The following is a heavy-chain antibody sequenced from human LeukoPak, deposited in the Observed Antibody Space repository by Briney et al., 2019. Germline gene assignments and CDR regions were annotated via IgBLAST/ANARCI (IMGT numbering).Heavy chain of an antibody. D-gene: IGHD3-9*01. J-gene: IGHJ4*02. CDR1: GYTFTGYH. CDR3: ARDPNDILTGPPGY. V-gene: IGHV1-2*02. Sequence: GASVKVSCKASGYTFTGYHMHWVRQAPGQGLEWMGWINPNTGDTNYAQKFQGRVTMTRDTSTSTVYMELSSLRSEDTAVYYCARDPNDILTGPPGYWGQGTLVTVSS. CDR2: INPNTGDT.